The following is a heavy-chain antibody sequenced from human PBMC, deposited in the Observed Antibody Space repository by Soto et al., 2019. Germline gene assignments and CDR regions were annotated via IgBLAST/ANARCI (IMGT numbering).Heavy chain of an antibody. Sequence: VGSLRLSCAASGFTFSSYAMSWVRQAPGKGLEWVSAISGSGGSTYYADSVKGRFTISRDNSKNTLYLQMNSLRAEDTAVYYCACSGSSWYYFDYWGQGTLVTVSS. J-gene: IGHJ4*02. CDR3: ACSGSSWYYFDY. D-gene: IGHD6-13*01. CDR2: ISGSGGST. V-gene: IGHV3-23*01. CDR1: GFTFSSYA.